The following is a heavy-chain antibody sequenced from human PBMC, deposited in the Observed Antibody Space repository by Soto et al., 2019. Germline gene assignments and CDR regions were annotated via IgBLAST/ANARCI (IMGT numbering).Heavy chain of an antibody. CDR1: GGTFSSYA. CDR3: VDDSSGYYPSDY. CDR2: IIPIFGTA. Sequence: QVQLVQSGAEVTKPGSSVKVSCKASGGTFSSYAISWVRQAPGQGLEWMGGIIPIFGTANYAQKFQGRVTITAEESTSTAYMELSSLRSEDTAVYYCVDDSSGYYPSDYWGQGTLVTVSS. D-gene: IGHD3-22*01. V-gene: IGHV1-69*01. J-gene: IGHJ4*02.